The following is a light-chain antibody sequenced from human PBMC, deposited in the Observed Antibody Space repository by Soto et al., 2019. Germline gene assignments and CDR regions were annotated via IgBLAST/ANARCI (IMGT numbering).Light chain of an antibody. CDR3: SSHTTYSTPLYV. V-gene: IGLV2-14*01. CDR2: EVT. Sequence: QSVLTQPASVSGSPGQSITISCTGTSSDVGGYNYVSWYQQHPGKAPKLMIHEVTNRPSGVSHRFSGSKSGNTASLTISGLQAEDEADYYCSSHTTYSTPLYVFGTGTKVTVL. J-gene: IGLJ1*01. CDR1: SSDVGGYNY.